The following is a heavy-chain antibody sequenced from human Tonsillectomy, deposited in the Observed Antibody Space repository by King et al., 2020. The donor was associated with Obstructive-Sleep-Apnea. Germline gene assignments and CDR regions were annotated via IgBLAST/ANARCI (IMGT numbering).Heavy chain of an antibody. CDR2: ISYTVST. D-gene: IGHD3-10*01. J-gene: IGHJ3*02. CDR3: ARHEILLWFGEPQMRYSFDM. V-gene: IGHV4-59*08. Sequence: QLQESGPGLVKPSETLSLTCTVSGGSISSNYWSWIRQPPGKGLEWIGYISYTVSTSYNPSLKSRVTISVDTSKNQFSLKLTSVTAADTAVYYCARHEILLWFGEPQMRYSFDMWGQGTMVTVSS. CDR1: GGSISSNY.